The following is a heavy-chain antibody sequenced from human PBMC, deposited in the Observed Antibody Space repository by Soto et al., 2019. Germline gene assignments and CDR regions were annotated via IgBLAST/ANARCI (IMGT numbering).Heavy chain of an antibody. J-gene: IGHJ4*02. CDR2: MNPNSGNT. V-gene: IGHV1-8*01. D-gene: IGHD3-16*02. Sequence: QVQLVQSGAEVKKPGASVKVSCKASGYTFTSYDINWVRQATGQGLEWMGWMNPNSGNTGYAQKFQGRVTMTRNNSISTAYMELSSLRSEDTAVYYCARNDMITFGGVIVKFGYWGQGTLVTVSS. CDR1: GYTFTSYD. CDR3: ARNDMITFGGVIVKFGY.